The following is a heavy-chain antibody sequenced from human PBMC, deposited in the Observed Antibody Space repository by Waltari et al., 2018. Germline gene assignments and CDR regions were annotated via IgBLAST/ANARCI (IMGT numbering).Heavy chain of an antibody. V-gene: IGHV3-9*01. J-gene: IGHJ4*02. CDR1: GFTFDDYA. D-gene: IGHD2-15*01. CDR2: ISWNSGSI. CDR3: AKAKNPHFVDY. Sequence: EVQLVESGGGLVQPGRSLRLSCAASGFTFDDYAMHWVRQAPGKGLEWVSGISWNSGSIGYADSVKGRFTISRDNAKNSLYLQMNSLRAEDTALYYCAKAKNPHFVDYWGQGTLVTVSS.